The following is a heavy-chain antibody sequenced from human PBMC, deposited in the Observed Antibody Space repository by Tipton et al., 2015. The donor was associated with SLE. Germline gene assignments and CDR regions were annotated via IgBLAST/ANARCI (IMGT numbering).Heavy chain of an antibody. CDR1: GYSISSGYY. CDR2: IYHSGST. V-gene: IGHV4-38-2*02. CDR3: ASVPY. J-gene: IGHJ4*02. Sequence: TLSLTCTVSGYSISSGYYWGWIRQPPGKGLEWIGSIYHSGSTYYNPSLKSRVTISVDTSKIQFSLKRSSVTAADTAVYYCASVPYWGQGTLVTGSS.